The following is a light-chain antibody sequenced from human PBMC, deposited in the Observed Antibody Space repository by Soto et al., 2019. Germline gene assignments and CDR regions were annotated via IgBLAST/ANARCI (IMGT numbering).Light chain of an antibody. CDR1: QDISNY. CDR3: QQYANILPLT. Sequence: DIQMTQSPSSLSAAVGARVTITCQASQDISNYLNWYQQKPGKAPKLLIYDASNLETGVPSRFSGSGSVTDFTFTISSLQPEDIGTYYCQQYANILPLTFGGGTKVEIK. J-gene: IGKJ4*01. CDR2: DAS. V-gene: IGKV1-33*01.